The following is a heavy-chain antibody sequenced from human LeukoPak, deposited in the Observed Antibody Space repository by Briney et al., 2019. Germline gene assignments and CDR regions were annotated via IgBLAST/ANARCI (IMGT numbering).Heavy chain of an antibody. CDR2: IYYSVST. CDR3: ARAQFPRYYYMDV. Sequence: IGYIYYSVSTNYNPSLKSRVPISVDTSKNQFSLKLSSVTAADTAVYYCARAQFPRYYYMDVWGKGTTVTVSS. D-gene: IGHD6-19*01. J-gene: IGHJ6*03. V-gene: IGHV4-59*01.